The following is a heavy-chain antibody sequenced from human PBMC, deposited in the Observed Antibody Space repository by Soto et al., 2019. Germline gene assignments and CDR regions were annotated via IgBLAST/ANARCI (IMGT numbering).Heavy chain of an antibody. CDR3: ASMIGDPVLSFDS. CDR1: GGSISSYY. V-gene: IGHV4-59*01. J-gene: IGHJ5*01. D-gene: IGHD3-10*02. Sequence: QVQLQESGPGLVKPSETLSLTCTVSGGSISSYYWRWIRQPPGKGLEWIGFIFYSGSTSYNPSLKSRVTRSIDTSEYQFSLKLNSVTAADTAVYYCASMIGDPVLSFDSWGQGTLVAVSS. CDR2: IFYSGST.